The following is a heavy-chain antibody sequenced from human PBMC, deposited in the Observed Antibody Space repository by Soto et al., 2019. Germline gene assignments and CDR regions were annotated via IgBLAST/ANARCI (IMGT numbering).Heavy chain of an antibody. CDR3: ARERAFGESSPGYYYYGMDV. CDR2: IYHSGST. CDR1: GGSISSSNW. D-gene: IGHD3-10*01. Sequence: SETLSLTCAVFGGSISSSNWWSWVRQTPGKGLEWIGEIYHSGSTNYNPSLKSRVTISVDKSKNQFSLKLSSVSAADTAVYYCARERAFGESSPGYYYYGMDVWGQGTTVTVSS. J-gene: IGHJ6*02. V-gene: IGHV4-4*02.